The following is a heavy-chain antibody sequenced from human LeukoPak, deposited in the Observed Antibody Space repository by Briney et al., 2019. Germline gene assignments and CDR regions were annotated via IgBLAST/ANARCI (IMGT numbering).Heavy chain of an antibody. CDR3: ARGASVVAGNDNAFDI. V-gene: IGHV3-21*01. CDR1: GFTFSRYS. J-gene: IGHJ3*02. CDR2: ISTSSSYI. D-gene: IGHD6-19*01. Sequence: GGSLRLSWAASGFTFSRYSMNWVSQAAGKGMEWVSSISTSSSYIYYADSVKGRFTISRDKAKKSTYLQMNSLRADDTAVYYCARGASVVAGNDNAFDIWGQGTMVTVSS.